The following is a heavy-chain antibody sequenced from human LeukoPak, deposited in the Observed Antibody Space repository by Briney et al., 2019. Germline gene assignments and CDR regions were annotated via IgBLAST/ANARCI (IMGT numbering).Heavy chain of an antibody. Sequence: SETLSLTCTVSGGSISSSSYYWGWIRQPPGTGLEWIGSIYYSGSTYYNPSLKSRVTISVDTSKNQFSLKLSSVTAADTAVYYCARHLTRGYCSSTSCYGYNWFDPWGQGTLVTVSS. CDR1: GGSISSSSYY. CDR3: ARHLTRGYCSSTSCYGYNWFDP. CDR2: IYYSGST. D-gene: IGHD2-2*01. J-gene: IGHJ5*02. V-gene: IGHV4-39*07.